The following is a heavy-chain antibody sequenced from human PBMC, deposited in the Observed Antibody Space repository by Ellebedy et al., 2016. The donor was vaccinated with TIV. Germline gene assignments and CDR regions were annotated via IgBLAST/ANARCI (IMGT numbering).Heavy chain of an antibody. D-gene: IGHD2-8*01. CDR2: IYYSGST. Sequence: MPSETLSLTCTVSGGSISSYYWSWIRQPPGKGLEWIGYIYYSGSTNYNPSLKSRVTISVDTSKNQFSLKLSSVTAADTAVYYCARGKLMVYADWGQGTLVTVSS. CDR1: GGSISSYY. J-gene: IGHJ4*02. V-gene: IGHV4-59*01. CDR3: ARGKLMVYAD.